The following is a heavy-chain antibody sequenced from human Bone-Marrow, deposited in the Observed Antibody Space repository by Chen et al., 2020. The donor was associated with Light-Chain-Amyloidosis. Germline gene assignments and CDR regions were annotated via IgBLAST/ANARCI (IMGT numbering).Heavy chain of an antibody. CDR3: ARGRGYSYGHVRAYNYMDV. Sequence: QVQLQESGPGLVKPSQTLSLTCTVSGGSISSGSYYWNWIRQPPGKGLEWIGEMIPSGSTNYSPFLKSRVTISLDTSQSQFSLNLSSMTAADTAVYYCARGRGYSYGHVRAYNYMDVWGKGTTVTVSS. D-gene: IGHD5-18*01. CDR2: MIPSGST. CDR1: GGSISSGSYY. J-gene: IGHJ6*03. V-gene: IGHV4-61*02.